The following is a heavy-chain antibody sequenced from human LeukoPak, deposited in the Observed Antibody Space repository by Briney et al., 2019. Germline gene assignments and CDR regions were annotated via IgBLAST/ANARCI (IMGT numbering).Heavy chain of an antibody. D-gene: IGHD4-23*01. CDR1: GFTFDDYG. CDR2: INWHGGST. V-gene: IGHV3-20*04. Sequence: GGSLRLSCAASGFTFDDYGMSWVRQAPGKGLEWVSGINWHGGSTGYADSVKGRFTISRDNAKNSLYLHMNCLRAEDTALHYCARELGYGGNGGRDYWGQGTLVTVSS. CDR3: ARELGYGGNGGRDY. J-gene: IGHJ4*02.